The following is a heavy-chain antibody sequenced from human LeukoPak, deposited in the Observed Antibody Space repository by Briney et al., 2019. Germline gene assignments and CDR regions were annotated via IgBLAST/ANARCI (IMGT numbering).Heavy chain of an antibody. CDR1: GGSISSGHYF. V-gene: IGHV4-61*02. CDR2: IYTSGST. CDR3: ARGAGDLYAFDI. D-gene: IGHD7-27*01. Sequence: SETLSLTCTVSGGSISSGHYFWTWIRQPAGKGLEWIGRIYTSGSTNYNPSLKSRVTISLDTSKNQFSLNLNSVTAADTAVYYCARGAGDLYAFDIWGQGTMVTVSS. J-gene: IGHJ3*02.